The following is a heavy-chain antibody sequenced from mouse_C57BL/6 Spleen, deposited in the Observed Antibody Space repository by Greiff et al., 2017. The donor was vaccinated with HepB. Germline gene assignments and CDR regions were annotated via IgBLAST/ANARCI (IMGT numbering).Heavy chain of an antibody. CDR3: ARVGNDGYYGGYFDV. V-gene: IGHV1-82*01. CDR1: GYAFSSSW. Sequence: VQLQQSGPELVKPGASVKISCKASGYAFSSSWMNWVKQRPGKGLEWIGRIYPGDGDTNYNGKFKGKATLTADKSSSTAHMELRSLTSEDSAVYYCARVGNDGYYGGYFDVWGTGTTVTVSS. J-gene: IGHJ1*03. CDR2: IYPGDGDT. D-gene: IGHD2-3*01.